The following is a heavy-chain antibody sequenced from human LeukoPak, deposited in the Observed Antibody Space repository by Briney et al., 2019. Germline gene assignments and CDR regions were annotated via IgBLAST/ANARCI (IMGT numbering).Heavy chain of an antibody. Sequence: GGSLRLSCAASGFTFSSYAMRWVRQAPGKGLEWVSAISGSGGSTYYADSVKGRFTISRDNSKNTLYLQMNSLRAEDTAVYYCAKVAGITIFGVIRGVFDYWGQGTLVTVSS. CDR3: AKVAGITIFGVIRGVFDY. D-gene: IGHD3-3*01. V-gene: IGHV3-23*01. J-gene: IGHJ4*02. CDR1: GFTFSSYA. CDR2: ISGSGGST.